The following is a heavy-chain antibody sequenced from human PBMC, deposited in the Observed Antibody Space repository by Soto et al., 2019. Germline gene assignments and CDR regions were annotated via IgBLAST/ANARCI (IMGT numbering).Heavy chain of an antibody. CDR3: ARDLGDVVVTAIPGY. D-gene: IGHD2-21*02. CDR1: GGSISSGGYY. CDR2: IYYSGST. Sequence: QVQLQESGPGLVKPSQTLSLTCTVSGGSISSGGYYWSWIRQHPGKGLEWIGYIYYSGSTYYNPSLKSRVTISVDTSKNQFSLKLSSVTAADTAVYYCARDLGDVVVTAIPGYWGQGTLVTVSS. V-gene: IGHV4-31*03. J-gene: IGHJ4*02.